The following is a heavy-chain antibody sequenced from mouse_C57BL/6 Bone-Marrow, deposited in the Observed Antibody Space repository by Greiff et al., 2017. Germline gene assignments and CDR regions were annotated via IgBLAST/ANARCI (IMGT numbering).Heavy chain of an antibody. V-gene: IGHV1-61*01. Sequence: VQLQQSGAELVRPGASVKLSCKASGYTFTSYWMDWVKQRPGQGLEWIGNIYPSDSETHYNQKFKDKATLTVDKSSSTAYMQLSSLTSEDSAVYYCSRRETYRVGAYWGQGTLVTVSA. CDR1: GYTFTSYW. D-gene: IGHD2-14*01. CDR3: SRRETYRVGAY. J-gene: IGHJ3*01. CDR2: IYPSDSET.